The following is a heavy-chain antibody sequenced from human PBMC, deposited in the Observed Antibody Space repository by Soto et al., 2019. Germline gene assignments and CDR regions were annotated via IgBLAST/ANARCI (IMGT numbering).Heavy chain of an antibody. V-gene: IGHV1-3*01. CDR1: GYTFTSYA. D-gene: IGHD2-21*02. CDR3: ARAVTLKGGMDV. Sequence: ASVKVSCKASGYTFTSYAMHWVRQAPGQRLEWMGWINAGNGNTKYSQKFQGRVTITRDTSASTAYMELSSLRSEDTAVYYCARAVTLKGGMDVWGQGTTVTVSS. J-gene: IGHJ6*02. CDR2: INAGNGNT.